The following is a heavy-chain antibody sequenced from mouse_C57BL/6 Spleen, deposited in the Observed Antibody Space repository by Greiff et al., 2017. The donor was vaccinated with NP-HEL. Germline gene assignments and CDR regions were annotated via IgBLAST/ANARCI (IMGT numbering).Heavy chain of an antibody. D-gene: IGHD1-1*01. CDR2: IYPGDGDT. CDR1: GYAFSSSW. Sequence: VMLVESGPELVKPGASVKISCKASGYAFSSSWMNWVKQRPGKGLEWIGRIYPGDGDTNYNGKFKGKATLTADKSSSTAYMQLSSLTSEDSAVYFCARDLLLRRGAMDYWGQGTSVTVSS. J-gene: IGHJ4*01. V-gene: IGHV1-82*01. CDR3: ARDLLLRRGAMDY.